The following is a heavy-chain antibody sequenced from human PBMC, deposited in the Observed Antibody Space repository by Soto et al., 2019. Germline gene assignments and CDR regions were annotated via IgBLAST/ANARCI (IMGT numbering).Heavy chain of an antibody. CDR2: IYYSGTT. J-gene: IGHJ6*02. V-gene: IGHV4-39*01. D-gene: IGHD3-16*01. CDR1: GGSISSNSYY. CDR3: ARHKGGYYSGVDV. Sequence: QLQLQESGPGLVKPSETLSLTCTVSGGSISSNSYYWAWIRQPPGKGLEWIGNIYYSGTTYFNPSLKSRVTISVDTSKNQFSLKLSSVTAADTAVYYCARHKGGYYSGVDVWGQGTTVTVSS.